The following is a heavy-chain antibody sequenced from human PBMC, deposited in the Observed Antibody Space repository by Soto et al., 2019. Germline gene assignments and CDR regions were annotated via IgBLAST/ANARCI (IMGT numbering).Heavy chain of an antibody. V-gene: IGHV3-30-3*01. CDR2: ISYDGNNK. J-gene: IGHJ4*02. CDR1: GFTFSSYA. D-gene: IGHD4-17*01. CDR3: ASAPTTVVTPYYFDY. Sequence: QVQLVESGGGVVQPGRSLRLSCAASGFTFSSYAMHWVRQAPGKGLEWVAVISYDGNNKYYADSVKGRFTISRDNSKNTLYLQMNSLRAEYTAVYYCASAPTTVVTPYYFDYWGQGTLVTVSS.